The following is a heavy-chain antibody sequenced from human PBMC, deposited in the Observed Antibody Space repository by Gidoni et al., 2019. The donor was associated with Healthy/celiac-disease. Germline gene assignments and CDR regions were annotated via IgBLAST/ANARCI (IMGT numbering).Heavy chain of an antibody. CDR1: GGSFRGYY. D-gene: IGHD6-19*01. Sequence: QVQLQQWGAGLLKPSETLSLTCAVDGGSFRGYYWTWIRQPPGKGLAWLGEINHSGSTNYNPSLKSRVTISVDTSKNQFSLKLSSVTAADTAVYDCAREGAVAAVYNWFDPWGQGTLVTVSS. J-gene: IGHJ5*02. V-gene: IGHV4-34*01. CDR3: AREGAVAAVYNWFDP. CDR2: INHSGST.